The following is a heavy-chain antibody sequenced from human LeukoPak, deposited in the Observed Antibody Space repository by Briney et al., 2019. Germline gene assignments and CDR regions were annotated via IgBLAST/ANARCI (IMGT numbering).Heavy chain of an antibody. J-gene: IGHJ3*02. CDR2: ISPSGGST. CDR3: ARGGVVRGVSAAFDI. Sequence: ASVKVSCKASGYTFTSYYMHWVRQARGQGLEWMGLISPSGGSTTYAQKFQGRVTTTRDTSTSTVYMELSSLRSDDTALYYCARGGVVRGVSAAFDIWGQGTMVTVSS. V-gene: IGHV1-46*01. D-gene: IGHD3-10*01. CDR1: GYTFTSYY.